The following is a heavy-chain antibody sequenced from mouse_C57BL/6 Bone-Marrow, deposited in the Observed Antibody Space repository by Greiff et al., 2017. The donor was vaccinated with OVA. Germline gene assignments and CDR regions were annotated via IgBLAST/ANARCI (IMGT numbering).Heavy chain of an antibody. V-gene: IGHV1-39*01. CDR2: INTNYGTT. CDR1: GYSFTDYN. CDR3: ASEARSLPPLDFDY. Sequence: EVQLQQSGPELVKPGASVKISCKASGYSFTDYNMNWVKQSNGKSLEWIGVINTNYGTTSYNQKFKGKATLTVDQSYSTAYMQLNSLTSEDSAVYYCASEARSLPPLDFDYWGQGTTLTVSS. J-gene: IGHJ2*01.